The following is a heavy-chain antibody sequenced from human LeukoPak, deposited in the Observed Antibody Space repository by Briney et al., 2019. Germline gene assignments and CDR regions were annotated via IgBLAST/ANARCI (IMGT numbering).Heavy chain of an antibody. Sequence: GGSLRLSCAASGFTFSSYSMNWVRQAPGKGLEWVSSISSSSSYIYYADSVKGRFTISRDNAKNSLYLQMNSLRVEDTAVYYCARGPGNPTRNDYWGQGTLVTVSS. CDR1: GFTFSSYS. J-gene: IGHJ4*02. CDR2: ISSSSSYI. V-gene: IGHV3-21*01. CDR3: ARGPGNPTRNDY.